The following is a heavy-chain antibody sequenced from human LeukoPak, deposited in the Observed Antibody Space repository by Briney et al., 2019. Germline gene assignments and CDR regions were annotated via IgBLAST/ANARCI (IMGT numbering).Heavy chain of an antibody. V-gene: IGHV4-39*01. D-gene: IGHD2-2*01. CDR3: ARRGYCSSTSCYEYWFDP. CDR2: IYYSGST. Sequence: SETLSLTCTVSGGSISSSSYYWGWIRQPPGKGLEWIGIIYYSGSTYCNPSLKSRLTISVDTSKNQFSLKLSSVTATDTAVYYCARRGYCSSTSCYEYWFDPWGQGTLVTVSS. J-gene: IGHJ5*02. CDR1: GGSISSSSYY.